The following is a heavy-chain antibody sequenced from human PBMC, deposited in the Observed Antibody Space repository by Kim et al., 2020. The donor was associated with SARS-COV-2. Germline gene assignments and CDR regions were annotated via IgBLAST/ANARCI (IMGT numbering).Heavy chain of an antibody. CDR2: VSGSSAYI. J-gene: IGHJ4*02. Sequence: GGSLRLSCAASGFTFSTYSMNWVRQAPGKGLEWVSSVSGSSAYIYYADSVRGRFTISRDNAKNSLYLQMNSLRAEDTAVYYCASFSTSAAASSGYWGQGT. CDR1: GFTFSTYS. D-gene: IGHD6-13*01. V-gene: IGHV3-21*01. CDR3: ASFSTSAAASSGY.